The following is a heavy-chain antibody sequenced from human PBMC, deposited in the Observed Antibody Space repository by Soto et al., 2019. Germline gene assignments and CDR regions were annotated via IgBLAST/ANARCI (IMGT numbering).Heavy chain of an antibody. CDR2: IYYSGST. CDR1: SGSINNNY. J-gene: IGHJ4*02. Sequence: SETLSLTCTVSSGSINNNYWSWIRQPPGKGLEWIGYIYYSGSTNFNPSLKSRVTISVDTSKNQFYLKLTSVTAADTAVYYCARGGWSLDYWGQGTLVTVSS. V-gene: IGHV4-59*01. D-gene: IGHD6-19*01. CDR3: ARGGWSLDY.